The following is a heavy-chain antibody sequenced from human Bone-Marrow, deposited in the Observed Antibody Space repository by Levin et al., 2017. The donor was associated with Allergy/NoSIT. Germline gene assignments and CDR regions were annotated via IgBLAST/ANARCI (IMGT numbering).Heavy chain of an antibody. CDR1: GGSISTYY. D-gene: IGHD2-15*01. J-gene: IGHJ2*01. Sequence: PSETLSLTCTVSGGSISTYYWNWIRQPPGKALEWIGYGYYSGTTNYNPSLRSRVTISVDTSRNQFSLKLSSVTAADTAVYYCARSGSVVAGVYWYFDLWGRGALVAVSS. CDR2: GYYSGTT. CDR3: ARSGSVVAGVYWYFDL. V-gene: IGHV4-59*01.